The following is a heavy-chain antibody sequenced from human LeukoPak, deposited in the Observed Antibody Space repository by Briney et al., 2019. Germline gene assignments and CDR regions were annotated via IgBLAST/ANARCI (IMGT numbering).Heavy chain of an antibody. CDR1: GYTFTNYW. D-gene: IGHD2-2*01. CDR2: IYPGYSDT. J-gene: IGHJ4*02. V-gene: IGHV5-51*01. Sequence: GESLKISCKGSGYTFTNYWIGWVRQMPGKGLEWMGIIYPGYSDTRYSPSFQGQVTISADNSISTAYLQWSSLQASDTAMYYCARRSGYVDYWGQGTLVTVSS. CDR3: ARRSGYVDY.